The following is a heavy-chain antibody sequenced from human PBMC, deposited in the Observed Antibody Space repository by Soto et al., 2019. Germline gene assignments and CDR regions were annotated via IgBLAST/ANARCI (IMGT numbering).Heavy chain of an antibody. CDR3: ARVPRKIVAMVTGDY. Sequence: QVQLVQSGPEVMKPGASVKVSCKTSGYTFTSFGISWVRQAPGQGLEWMGWISSNTGNTKYAEKFQGRVTLSTYTSTRTAFMELRSLRSDDTAVYYCARVPRKIVAMVTGDYWGQGTRVTVSS. CDR1: GYTFTSFG. V-gene: IGHV1-18*04. CDR2: ISSNTGNT. J-gene: IGHJ4*02. D-gene: IGHD2-15*01.